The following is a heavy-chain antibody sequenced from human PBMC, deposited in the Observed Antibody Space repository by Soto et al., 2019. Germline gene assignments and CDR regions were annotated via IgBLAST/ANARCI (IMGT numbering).Heavy chain of an antibody. CDR3: ARVLERQWLVPAGVFDP. Sequence: PSETLSLTCTVSGGSISSYHWSWIRQPPGKGLEWIGYIYYSGSTNYNPSLKSRVTISVDTSKNQFSLKLSSVTAADTAVYYCARVLERQWLVPAGVFDPWGQGTLVTVSS. D-gene: IGHD6-19*01. CDR1: GGSISSYH. J-gene: IGHJ5*02. V-gene: IGHV4-59*01. CDR2: IYYSGST.